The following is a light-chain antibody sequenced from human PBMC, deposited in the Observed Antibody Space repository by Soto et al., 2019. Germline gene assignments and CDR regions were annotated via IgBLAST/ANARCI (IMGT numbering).Light chain of an antibody. CDR1: QSVSSY. J-gene: IGKJ4*01. V-gene: IGKV3-11*01. CDR3: QQRSNWPLS. Sequence: EIVLTQSPATLSLSPGERATLSCRASQSVSSYLAWYQQKPGQAPRLLIYDASNRATGLPARLSGSGSGTDCTLTISSLEPEDFAVYYCQQRSNWPLSFGGGTKVEIK. CDR2: DAS.